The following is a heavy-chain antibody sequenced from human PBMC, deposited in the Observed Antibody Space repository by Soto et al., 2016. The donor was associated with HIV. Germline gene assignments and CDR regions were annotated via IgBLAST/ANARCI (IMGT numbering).Heavy chain of an antibody. V-gene: IGHV3-7*01. Sequence: EVQLVESGGGLVQPGGSLRLSCAASGFIFSSYWMSWVRQAPGKGLEWVANIKHDGSEKYYVDSVKGRFTISRDNVENSLYLQMNSLRAEDTAVYYCARGDYYEFGLVIIITWGQGNPWSPSPQ. CDR1: GFIFSSYW. CDR3: ARGDYYEFGLVIIIT. J-gene: IGHJ1*01. CDR2: IKHDGSEK. D-gene: IGHD3-10*01.